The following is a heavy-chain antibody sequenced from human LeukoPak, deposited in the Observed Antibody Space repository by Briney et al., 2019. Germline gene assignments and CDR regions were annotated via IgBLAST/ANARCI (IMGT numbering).Heavy chain of an antibody. CDR1: GDPISNYY. J-gene: IGHJ3*01. CDR2: IHYSGYT. CDR3: ARLPYDAFDV. Sequence: SETLSLTCVVSGDPISNYYWSWIRQPPGKGLEWIRYIHYSGYTNFNPSLKSRVTVSVDTSKSQFSLRLSSVTTADTAVYYCARLPYDAFDVWGQGTMVTVSS. V-gene: IGHV4-59*01.